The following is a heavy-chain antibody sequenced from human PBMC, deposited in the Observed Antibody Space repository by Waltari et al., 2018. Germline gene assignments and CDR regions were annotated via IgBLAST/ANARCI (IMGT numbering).Heavy chain of an antibody. D-gene: IGHD3-3*01. Sequence: QVQLQASGPGLVKPSETLSLICTVSGDPITNYYWIWVRQPPGKGLEWIGYIAYSGSTRYNPSLKSRATISVDTSKKQFSLRLGSVTAADTAIYYCARSYDFWSGYPLHYWGQGTLVTVSS. CDR3: ARSYDFWSGYPLHY. J-gene: IGHJ4*02. CDR2: IAYSGST. V-gene: IGHV4-59*01. CDR1: GDPITNYY.